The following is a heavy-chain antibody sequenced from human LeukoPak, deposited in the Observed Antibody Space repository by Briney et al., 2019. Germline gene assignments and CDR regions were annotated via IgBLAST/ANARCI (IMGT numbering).Heavy chain of an antibody. D-gene: IGHD3-9*01. CDR3: AKDGYFDWLSHPAIDY. CDR1: GFTVSSNS. Sequence: GGSLRLSCTVSGFTVSSNSMSWVRQAPGKGLEWVSFIYSDNTHYSDSVKGRFTISRDNSKNTLYLQMNSLRAEDTAVYYCAKDGYFDWLSHPAIDYWGQGTLVTVSS. CDR2: IYSDNT. V-gene: IGHV3-66*03. J-gene: IGHJ4*02.